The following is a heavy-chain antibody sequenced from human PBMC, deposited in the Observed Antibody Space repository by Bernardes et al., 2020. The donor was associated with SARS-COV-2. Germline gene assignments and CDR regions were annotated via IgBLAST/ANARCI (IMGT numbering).Heavy chain of an antibody. CDR1: GFTFSSDA. CDR3: AKPAEIAQWLVHSGAFDI. CDR2: ISGSGGST. J-gene: IGHJ3*02. Sequence: GFLSLSCAASGFTFSSDAMSLVRTAPGKGLGLVSAISGSGGSTYYTDSVKGRFTIFRDNSKNTLYLQMNSLRAEDTAVYYCAKPAEIAQWLVHSGAFDIWGQGTMVTVSS. D-gene: IGHD6-19*01. V-gene: IGHV3-23*01.